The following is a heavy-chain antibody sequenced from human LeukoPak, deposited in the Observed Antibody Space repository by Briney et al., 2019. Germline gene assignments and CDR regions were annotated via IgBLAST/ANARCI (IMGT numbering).Heavy chain of an antibody. CDR3: ATALVDTAMVADY. D-gene: IGHD5-18*01. CDR1: GYTFTGYY. Sequence: ASVKVSCKASGYTFTGYYMHWVRQAPGQGLEWMGWINPNSGGTNYAQKFQGRVTMTEDTSTDTAYMELSSLRSEDTAVYYCATALVDTAMVADYWGQGTLVTVSS. J-gene: IGHJ4*02. V-gene: IGHV1-2*02. CDR2: INPNSGGT.